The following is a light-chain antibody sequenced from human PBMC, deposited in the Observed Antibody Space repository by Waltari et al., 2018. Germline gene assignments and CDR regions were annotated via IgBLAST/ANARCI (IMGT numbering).Light chain of an antibody. CDR2: GAS. V-gene: IGKV3-15*01. CDR3: QQYNNWPLT. Sequence: ETVMTQSPPTLSVSPGERATPPCRASQSVSSDLAWYQQKPGQAPRLLLYGASTRATGIPGRFSGSGSGTEFTLTISSLQSEDFAVYYCQQYNNWPLTFGGGTKVEI. CDR1: QSVSSD. J-gene: IGKJ4*01.